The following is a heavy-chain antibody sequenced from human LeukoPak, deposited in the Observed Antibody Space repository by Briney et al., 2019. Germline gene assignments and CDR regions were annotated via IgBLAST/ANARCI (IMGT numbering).Heavy chain of an antibody. CDR1: GISLSNYG. V-gene: IGHV3-23*01. CDR2: ISGSGSGT. CDR3: AKRGVVIRVILVGFHKEAYYFDS. Sequence: GGSLRLSCAVSGISLSNYGMSWVRQAPGKGLEWVAGISGSGSGTNYADSVKGRFTISRDNPKNTLYLPMNRLRAEDTAVYFCAKRGVVIRVILVGFHKEAYYFDSWGKGALVTVSS. J-gene: IGHJ4*02. D-gene: IGHD3-22*01.